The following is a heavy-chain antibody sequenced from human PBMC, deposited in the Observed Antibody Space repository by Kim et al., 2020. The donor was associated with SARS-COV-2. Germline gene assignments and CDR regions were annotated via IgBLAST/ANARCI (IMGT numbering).Heavy chain of an antibody. Sequence: TANYAQKFQGRVTMTADESTSTAYMELSSLRSEDTAVYYCARGVPYYFDYWGQGTLVTVSS. CDR2: TA. CDR3: ARGVPYYFDY. V-gene: IGHV1-69*01. J-gene: IGHJ4*02.